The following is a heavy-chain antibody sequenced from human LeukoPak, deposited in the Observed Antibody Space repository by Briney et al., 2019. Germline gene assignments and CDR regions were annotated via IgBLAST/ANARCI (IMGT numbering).Heavy chain of an antibody. CDR1: GYTFTSYA. CDR2: INAGNGNT. J-gene: IGHJ5*02. Sequence: GASVKVSCKASGYTFTSYAMHWVRQAPGQRLEWMGWINAGNGNTKYSQKFQGSVTITRDTSASTAYMELSSLRSEDTAVYYCARDRRITMVRGVINNWFDPWGQGTLVTVSS. CDR3: ARDRRITMVRGVINNWFDP. D-gene: IGHD3-10*01. V-gene: IGHV1-3*01.